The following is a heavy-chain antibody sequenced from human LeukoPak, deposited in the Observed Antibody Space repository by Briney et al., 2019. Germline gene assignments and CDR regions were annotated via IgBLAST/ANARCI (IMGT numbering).Heavy chain of an antibody. CDR3: ARHLYDFWSGIYYFDY. CDR1: GGSISSYY. V-gene: IGHV4-4*09. CDR2: IYTSGST. J-gene: IGHJ4*02. D-gene: IGHD3-3*01. Sequence: SETLSLTCTVSGGSISSYYRSWIRQPPGKGLEWIGYIYTSGSTNYNPSLKSRVTISVDTSKNQFSLKLSSVTAADTAVYYCARHLYDFWSGIYYFDYWGQGTLVTVSS.